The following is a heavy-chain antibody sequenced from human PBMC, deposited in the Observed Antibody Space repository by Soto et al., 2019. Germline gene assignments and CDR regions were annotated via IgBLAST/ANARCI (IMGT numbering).Heavy chain of an antibody. V-gene: IGHV4-59*01. J-gene: IGHJ4*02. D-gene: IGHD2-8*01. CDR3: ARVYAYYFYY. Sequence: PSETLSLTCTVSGGSISSDYWSWIRQPPGKGLEWIGYIYYSGSTNYNPSLKSRVTISVDTSKNQFSLKLSSVTAADTAVYYCARVYAYYFYYWGQGTLVTVSS. CDR2: IYYSGST. CDR1: GGSISSDY.